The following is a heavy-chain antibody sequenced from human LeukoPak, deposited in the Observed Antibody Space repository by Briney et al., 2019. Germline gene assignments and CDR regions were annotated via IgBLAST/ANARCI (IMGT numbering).Heavy chain of an antibody. D-gene: IGHD3-22*01. CDR2: IYYSGST. V-gene: IGHV4-39*01. CDR3: ARPTYYYDSSGYYGSSGMGV. CDR1: GGSISSSSYY. Sequence: SETLSLTCTVSGGSISSSSYYCGWIRQPPGKGLEWIGSIYYSGSTYYNPSLKSRVTISVDTSKNQFSLKLSSVTAADTAVYYCARPTYYYDSSGYYGSSGMGVWGQGTTVTVSS. J-gene: IGHJ6*02.